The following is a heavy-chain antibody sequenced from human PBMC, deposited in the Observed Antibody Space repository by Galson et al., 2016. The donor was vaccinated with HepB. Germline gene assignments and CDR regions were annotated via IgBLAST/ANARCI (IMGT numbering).Heavy chain of an antibody. Sequence: VKPTQTLTLTCTLSGFSLKTSGMRVSWIRQPPGKALEWLARIDWDDDKFYRTSLKTRLTISKDTSKNQVVFTMTKMDPVDTATYYCALSYGYPGNMDVWGKGTTVTVSS. J-gene: IGHJ6*03. CDR1: GFSLKTSGMR. D-gene: IGHD5-18*01. V-gene: IGHV2-70*04. CDR3: ALSYGYPGNMDV. CDR2: IDWDDDK.